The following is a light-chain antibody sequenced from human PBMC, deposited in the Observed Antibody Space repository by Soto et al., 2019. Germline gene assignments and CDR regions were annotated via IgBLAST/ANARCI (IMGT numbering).Light chain of an antibody. CDR3: QQYGSSPRT. Sequence: EIVLTQSPGTLSLSPGERATLSCRASQSVSYSYLAWYQQKPGQAPRLLIFAASSRATGIPDRFSGSGSGTDFTLTISRLEPEDFAMYYCQQYGSSPRTFGQGTKVEIK. CDR1: QSVSYSY. V-gene: IGKV3-20*01. J-gene: IGKJ1*01. CDR2: AAS.